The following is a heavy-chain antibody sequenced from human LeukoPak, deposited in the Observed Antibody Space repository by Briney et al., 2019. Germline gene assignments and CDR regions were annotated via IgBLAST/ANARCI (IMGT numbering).Heavy chain of an antibody. Sequence: PGGSLRLSCAASGFTFSSYGMHWVRQAPRKGLEWVSFIRYDGSNKYYADSVKGRFTISRDNSKNTLYLQMNSLRAEDTAVYYCAKNRRCSSTSCYEFYFDYWGQGTLVTVSS. CDR1: GFTFSSYG. V-gene: IGHV3-30*02. J-gene: IGHJ4*02. CDR3: AKNRRCSSTSCYEFYFDY. CDR2: IRYDGSNK. D-gene: IGHD2-2*01.